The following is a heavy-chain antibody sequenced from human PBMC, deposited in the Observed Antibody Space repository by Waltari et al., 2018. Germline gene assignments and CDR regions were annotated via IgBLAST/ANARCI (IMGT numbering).Heavy chain of an antibody. CDR2: IYYSGST. Sequence: LEWIESIYYSGSTYYNPSLNSRVTISVDTSKNQFSLKLSSVTAADTAVYYCARLRPYYYDSSGYYDAFDIWGQGTMVTVSS. J-gene: IGHJ3*02. D-gene: IGHD3-22*01. V-gene: IGHV4-39*01. CDR3: ARLRPYYYDSSGYYDAFDI.